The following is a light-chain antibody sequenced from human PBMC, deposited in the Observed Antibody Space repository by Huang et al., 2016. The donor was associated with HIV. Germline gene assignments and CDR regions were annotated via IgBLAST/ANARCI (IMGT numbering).Light chain of an antibody. V-gene: IGKV3-20*01. J-gene: IGKJ4*01. CDR1: QNVSSNF. Sequence: IVLTQSPATLSLSPGERAALSCRASQNVSSNFLAWYQQRSGQAPRRLIYGASSRAFGVSDRFSGSGSGTDFILTISKLDPGDSALYYCQQYVTSPLTFGGGTKVE. CDR3: QQYVTSPLT. CDR2: GAS.